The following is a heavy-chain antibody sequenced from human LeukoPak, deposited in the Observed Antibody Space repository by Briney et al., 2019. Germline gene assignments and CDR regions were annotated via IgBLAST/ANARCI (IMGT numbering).Heavy chain of an antibody. Sequence: PSETLSLTCTVSGGSISSYYWSWIRQPPGKGLEWIGYIYYSGSTNYNPSLKSRVTISVDTSKNQFSLKLSPVTAADTAVYYCARTRYSYGEYYYYMDVWGKGTTVTISS. CDR1: GGSISSYY. D-gene: IGHD5-18*01. CDR3: ARTRYSYGEYYYYMDV. CDR2: IYYSGST. J-gene: IGHJ6*03. V-gene: IGHV4-59*01.